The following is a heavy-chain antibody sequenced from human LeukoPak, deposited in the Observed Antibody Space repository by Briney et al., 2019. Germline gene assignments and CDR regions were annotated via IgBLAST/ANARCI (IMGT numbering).Heavy chain of an antibody. V-gene: IGHV3-30-3*01. J-gene: IGHJ4*02. CDR1: GFTLRSYT. Sequence: PGGSLRLSCAASGFTLRSYTMNWVCQAPGKGLEWVAVISYDGSNKYYADSVKGRFTISRDNSKNTLYLQMNSLRAEDTAVYYCAKDVRFLEWLLFDYWGQGTLVTVSS. CDR3: AKDVRFLEWLLFDY. CDR2: ISYDGSNK. D-gene: IGHD3-3*01.